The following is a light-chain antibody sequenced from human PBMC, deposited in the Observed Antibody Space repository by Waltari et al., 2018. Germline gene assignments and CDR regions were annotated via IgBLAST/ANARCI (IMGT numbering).Light chain of an antibody. Sequence: EIVLTQSPGTLSLSLGARATLSCRASQSVSRALAWYQQKPGQAPRLLIYGASTRATGIPDRLSGSGSGTDFSLTISRLEPDDFAVYYCQHYLRLPVTFGQGTTVEI. CDR3: QHYLRLPVT. CDR1: QSVSRA. J-gene: IGKJ1*01. V-gene: IGKV3-20*01. CDR2: GAS.